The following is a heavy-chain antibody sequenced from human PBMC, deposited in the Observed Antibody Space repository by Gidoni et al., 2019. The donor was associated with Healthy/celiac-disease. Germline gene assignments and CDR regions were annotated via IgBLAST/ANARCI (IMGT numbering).Heavy chain of an antibody. J-gene: IGHJ5*02. V-gene: IGHV4-39*01. CDR2: IYYRVST. Sequence: QLQLQESAPGLVKTSETVSITCTVSGGSICSSRYYWGWIRQPPGKGLEWIGSIYYRVSTYYHPVLMRRVTISVDPSKNPFSLKLSSVTAADTAVYYCARHGEGYSRPWGQGTLVTVSS. CDR3: ARHGEGYSRP. CDR1: GGSICSSRYY. D-gene: IGHD3-22*01.